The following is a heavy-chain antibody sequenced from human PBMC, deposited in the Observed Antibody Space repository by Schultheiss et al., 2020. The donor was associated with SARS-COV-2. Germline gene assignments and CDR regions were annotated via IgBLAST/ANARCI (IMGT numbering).Heavy chain of an antibody. J-gene: IGHJ5*02. Sequence: ASVKVSCKASGYTFTSYDINWVRQATGQGLEWMGWINPNSGGTNYAQKFQGRVTMTRDTSISTAYMELSRLRSDDTAVYYCARGLTIRKSTHLTLNWFDPWGQGTLVTVSS. CDR1: GYTFTSYD. CDR2: INPNSGGT. CDR3: ARGLTIRKSTHLTLNWFDP. D-gene: IGHD1-14*01. V-gene: IGHV1-2*02.